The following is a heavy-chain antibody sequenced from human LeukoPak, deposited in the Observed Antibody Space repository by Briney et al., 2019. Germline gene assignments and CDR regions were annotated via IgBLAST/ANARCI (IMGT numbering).Heavy chain of an antibody. D-gene: IGHD5-24*01. CDR1: GFTFNNYY. Sequence: GGSLRLSCAASGFTFNNYYMSWVRQAPGKGLECVSCISSSSGTIYYADSVKGRFTISRDKAKNSLYLQMNALRAEDTAVYYCARSVDVDYWGQGILVTVSP. CDR3: ARSVDVDY. J-gene: IGHJ4*02. V-gene: IGHV3-48*01. CDR2: ISSSSGTI.